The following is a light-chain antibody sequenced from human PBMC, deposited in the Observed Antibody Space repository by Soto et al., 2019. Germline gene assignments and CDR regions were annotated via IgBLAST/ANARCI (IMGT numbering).Light chain of an antibody. CDR1: QAIDTY. J-gene: IGKJ5*01. V-gene: IGKV1-9*01. CDR2: AAS. CDR3: QQLNSFPFI. Sequence: DIQLTQSPSFLSASVGDRVTITCRASQAIDTYLAWYQQKPGKAPKLLIYAASFLQSGVPSRFSGSGSGTEFTLTINSLQPEDFASYYCQQLNSFPFIFGQGTRLEIK.